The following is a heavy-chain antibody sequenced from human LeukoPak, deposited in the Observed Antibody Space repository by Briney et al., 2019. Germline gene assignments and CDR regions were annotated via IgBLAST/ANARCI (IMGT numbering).Heavy chain of an antibody. Sequence: PGGSLRLSCAASEFTFSNAWMSWVRQAPGKGLEWVARIKSKTDGGTTDYAAPVKGRSTISRDDSKNTLYLQMNSLKTEDTAVYYCITLGHISWGQGILVTVSS. CDR1: EFTFSNAW. D-gene: IGHD2-21*01. V-gene: IGHV3-15*01. CDR2: IKSKTDGGTT. CDR3: ITLGHIS. J-gene: IGHJ4*02.